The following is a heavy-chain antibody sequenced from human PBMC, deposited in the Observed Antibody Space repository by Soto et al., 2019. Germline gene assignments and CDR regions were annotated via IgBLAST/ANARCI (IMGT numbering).Heavy chain of an antibody. CDR3: ARLGVRWFGELLSGFDY. J-gene: IGHJ4*02. CDR1: GYSFTSYW. CDR2: IYPGDSDT. Sequence: GESLKISCKGSGYSFTSYWIGWVRQMPGKGLEWMGIIYPGDSDTRYSPSFQGQVTISADKSISTAYLQWSSLKASDTAMYYCARLGVRWFGELLSGFDYWGQGTLVTSPQ. D-gene: IGHD3-10*01. V-gene: IGHV5-51*01.